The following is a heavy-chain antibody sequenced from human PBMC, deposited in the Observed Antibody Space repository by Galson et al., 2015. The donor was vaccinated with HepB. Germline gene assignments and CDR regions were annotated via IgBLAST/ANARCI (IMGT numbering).Heavy chain of an antibody. CDR2: IYSGGST. D-gene: IGHD7-27*01. J-gene: IGHJ4*02. CDR1: GFTVSSNY. CDR3: ASGDPFDY. Sequence: SLRLSCAASGFTVSSNYMSWDRQAPGKGLEWVSVIYSGGSTYYADSVKGRFTISRDNSKNTLFLQMNSLRAEDTAVYYCASGDPFDYWGQGTLVTVSS. V-gene: IGHV3-53*01.